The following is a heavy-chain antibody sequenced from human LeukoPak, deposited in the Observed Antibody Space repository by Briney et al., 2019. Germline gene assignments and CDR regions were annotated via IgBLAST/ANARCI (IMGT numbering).Heavy chain of an antibody. D-gene: IGHD1-14*01. V-gene: IGHV1-46*01. CDR3: ARARIRGWFDP. CDR2: INPSGGST. Sequence: ASVKVSCKASGYTFTSYYMHWVRQAPGQGLEWMGIINPSGGSTSYAQKFQGRVTMTRDASTSTVYMELSSLRSEDTAVYYCARARIRGWFDPWGQGTLVTVSS. J-gene: IGHJ5*02. CDR1: GYTFTSYY.